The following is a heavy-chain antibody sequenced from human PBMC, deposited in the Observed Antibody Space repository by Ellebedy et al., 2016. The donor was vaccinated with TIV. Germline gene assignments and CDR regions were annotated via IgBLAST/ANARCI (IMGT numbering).Heavy chain of an antibody. CDR1: GFTFINYD. D-gene: IGHD3-10*01. Sequence: PGGSLRLSCAASGFTFINYDMHWVRQAPGKGLEWVAVISYDGNNKIYADSVRGRFTMSRDNSKNTLELQLNSLRTEDTALYYCVTGRPKSFDYWGQGTLVTVSS. CDR2: ISYDGNNK. CDR3: VTGRPKSFDY. J-gene: IGHJ4*02. V-gene: IGHV3-30*04.